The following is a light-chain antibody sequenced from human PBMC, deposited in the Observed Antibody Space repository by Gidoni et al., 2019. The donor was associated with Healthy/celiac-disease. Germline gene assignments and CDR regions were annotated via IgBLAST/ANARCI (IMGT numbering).Light chain of an antibody. CDR3: AAWDDSLNGPV. J-gene: IGLJ2*01. V-gene: IGLV1-44*01. Sequence: QSVLTQPPSASGTPGQRVPISCSGSRSNIGSNTVNWYQKLPGTAPKLLIYSNNQRPSGVPDRFSGSKSGTSASLAISGLQSEDEADYYCAAWDDSLNGPVFGGGTKLTVL. CDR2: SNN. CDR1: RSNIGSNT.